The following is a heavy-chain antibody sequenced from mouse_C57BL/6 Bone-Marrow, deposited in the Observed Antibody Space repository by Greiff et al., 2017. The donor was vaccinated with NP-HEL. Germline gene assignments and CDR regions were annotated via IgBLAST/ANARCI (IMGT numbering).Heavy chain of an antibody. V-gene: IGHV5-12*01. CDR2: ISNGGGST. J-gene: IGHJ4*01. CDR3: ARMVTTSYYAMDY. Sequence: EVQLVESGGGLVQPGGSLKLSCAASGFTFSDYYMYWVRQTPEKRLEWVAYISNGGGSTYYPDTVKGRFTISRDNAKNTLYLQMSRLKSEDTAMYYCARMVTTSYYAMDYWGQGTSVTVSS. CDR1: GFTFSDYY. D-gene: IGHD2-1*01.